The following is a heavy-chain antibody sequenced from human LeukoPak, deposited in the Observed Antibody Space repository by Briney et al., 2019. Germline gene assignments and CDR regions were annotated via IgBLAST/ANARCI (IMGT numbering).Heavy chain of an antibody. CDR1: GVTFSSYE. CDR3: ARDAYYYDSSGIWHY. V-gene: IGHV3-48*03. D-gene: IGHD3-22*01. J-gene: IGHJ4*02. CDR2: ISSSGSTI. Sequence: GGTLRLSCAASGVTFSSYEMNWVRQAPGKGVEGGSYISSSGSTIYYADSVKGRLTISRENAKNSLYLQMNSLRAEDTAVYYCARDAYYYDSSGIWHYWGQGTLVTVSS.